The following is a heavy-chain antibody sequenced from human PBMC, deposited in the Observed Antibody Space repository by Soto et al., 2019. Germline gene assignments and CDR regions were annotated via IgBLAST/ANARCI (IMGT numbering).Heavy chain of an antibody. CDR1: VGSISSGGYY. Sequence: SETLSLTCTVSVGSISSGGYYCSWIRQHPWKGLEWIGYIYYSGSTYYNPSLKSRVTISVDTSKNQFSLKLSSVTAADTAVYYCARDSSGYYNYYYYYGMEVLGQGTTDIV. V-gene: IGHV4-31*03. J-gene: IGHJ6*01. CDR3: ARDSSGYYNYYYYYGMEV. CDR2: IYYSGST. D-gene: IGHD3-22*01.